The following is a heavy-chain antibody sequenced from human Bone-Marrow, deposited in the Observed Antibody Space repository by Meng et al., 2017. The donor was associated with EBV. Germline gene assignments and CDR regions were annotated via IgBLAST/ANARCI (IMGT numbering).Heavy chain of an antibody. Sequence: PVRQSGPGQVNPSEPLSLTGTVSGDSISSFYYWGWIRQPPGRGLEWIGSVHYTGSTYYSPSLKSRVTVSVDTSKNQFSLRLTSVTAADTAVYYCARPFPSWQSPRLDPFGAWGQGTLVTVSS. J-gene: IGHJ5*02. CDR1: GDSISSFYY. D-gene: IGHD6-19*01. V-gene: IGHV4-39*01. CDR2: VHYTGST. CDR3: ARPFPSWQSPRLDPFGA.